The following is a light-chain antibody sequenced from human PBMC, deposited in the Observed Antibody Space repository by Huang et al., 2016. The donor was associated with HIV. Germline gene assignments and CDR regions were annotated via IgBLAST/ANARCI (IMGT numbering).Light chain of an antibody. CDR3: QQRDA. CDR2: DAS. J-gene: IGKJ5*01. CDR1: QSVGRN. Sequence: EIVLTQSPAALSLSPGERATLSCRASQSVGRNVGWYQQKPAQTPRLVIYDASTRAAGNPARFSGSGAGTDFTLNISSLEPEDVAVYYCQQRDAFGQGTRLDIK. V-gene: IGKV3-11*01.